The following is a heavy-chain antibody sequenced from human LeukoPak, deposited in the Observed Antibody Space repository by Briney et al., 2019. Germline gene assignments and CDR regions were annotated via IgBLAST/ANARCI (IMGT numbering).Heavy chain of an antibody. D-gene: IGHD3-22*01. CDR1: GGSILDSTYY. CDR2: IFYTGNT. Sequence: SETLSLTCTVSGGSILDSTYYWAWIRQPPGKGLEWVATIFYTGNTHYNPSLKSRVTMSVDTVKNQFSLNLNSVTAADTAVYYCARQSSGYYYGWFDHWGQGTLVTVSS. J-gene: IGHJ5*02. V-gene: IGHV4-39*01. CDR3: ARQSSGYYYGWFDH.